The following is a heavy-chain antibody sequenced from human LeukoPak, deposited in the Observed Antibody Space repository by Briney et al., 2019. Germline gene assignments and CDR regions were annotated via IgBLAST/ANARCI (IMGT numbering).Heavy chain of an antibody. Sequence: PSETLSLTCTVSVGSISSYYSSWTRHPPGKGLEWIGYIYYSGSTNHNTSLKSRVTISVDTSKNQFSLKLSSVTAADTAVYYCARDLWGAGGSSSGDYYYYYYMDVWGKGTTVTVSS. J-gene: IGHJ6*03. CDR2: IYYSGST. D-gene: IGHD2-15*01. CDR1: VGSISSYY. CDR3: ARDLWGAGGSSSGDYYYYYYMDV. V-gene: IGHV4-59*01.